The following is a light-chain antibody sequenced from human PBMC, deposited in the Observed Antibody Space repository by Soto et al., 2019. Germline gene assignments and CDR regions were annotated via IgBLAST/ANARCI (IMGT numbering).Light chain of an antibody. V-gene: IGKV2D-29*02. Sequence: VVTQTPLSQSVAPGQPASISCMSSQSLLHITGETFLFWYLQKPGQSPQLLIYEVSTRVSGVPDRFSGSGSGTDFTLEISRVETDDVGIYYCMQSTQLPPTFGQGTRLAIK. J-gene: IGKJ5*01. CDR2: EVS. CDR3: MQSTQLPPT. CDR1: QSLLHITGETF.